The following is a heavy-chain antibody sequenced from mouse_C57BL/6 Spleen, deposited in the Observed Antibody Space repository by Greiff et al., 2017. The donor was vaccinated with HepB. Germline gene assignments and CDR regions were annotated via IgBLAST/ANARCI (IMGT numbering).Heavy chain of an antibody. J-gene: IGHJ3*01. CDR1: GFTFSDYG. CDR3: AAYDGYILFAY. CDR2: ISSGSSTI. Sequence: DVKLVESGGGLVKPGGSLKLSCAASGFTFSDYGMHWVRQAPEKGLEWVAYISSGSSTIYYADTVKGRFTISRDNAKNTLFLQRTSLRSEDTAMYYCAAYDGYILFAYWGQGTLVTVSA. D-gene: IGHD2-3*01. V-gene: IGHV5-17*01.